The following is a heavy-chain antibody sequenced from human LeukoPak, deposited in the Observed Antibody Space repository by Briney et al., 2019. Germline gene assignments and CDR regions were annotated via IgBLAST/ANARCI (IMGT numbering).Heavy chain of an antibody. CDR1: GYTLNDIS. V-gene: IGHV1-24*01. CDR3: AAVSGHYTLLDA. D-gene: IGHD4-11*01. Sequence: ASVKVSCKISGYTLNDISMHWVRQPPGKGLEWMGGVDPDDGQRVYAQKFQGRVTMTKDTSTNTAYMELSRLRSEDTAVYYCAAVSGHYTLLDAWGQGALVTVST. J-gene: IGHJ5*02. CDR2: VDPDDGQR.